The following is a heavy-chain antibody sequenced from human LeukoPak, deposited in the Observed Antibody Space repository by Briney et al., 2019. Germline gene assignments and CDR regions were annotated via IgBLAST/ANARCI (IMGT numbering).Heavy chain of an antibody. CDR1: GFTLSKYW. V-gene: IGHV3-74*01. CDR3: ASPGDNYAILGLDY. J-gene: IGHJ4*02. D-gene: IGHD3-9*01. Sequence: PGGSLRLSCAASGFTLSKYWMHWVRQAPGKGLAWVSRISSDGTTTAYADSVKGRFTISGDSAKNMLYLQMNSLRVEDTAMYYCASPGDNYAILGLDYWGQGTLVTVSS. CDR2: ISSDGTTT.